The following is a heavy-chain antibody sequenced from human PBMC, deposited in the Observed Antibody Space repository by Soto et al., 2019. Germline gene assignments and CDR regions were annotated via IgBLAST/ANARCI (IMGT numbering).Heavy chain of an antibody. V-gene: IGHV4-30-2*01. J-gene: IGHJ4*02. CDR2: IYHSGST. Sequence: QLQLQESGSGLVKPAQTLSLTCAVSGGSISSGGYSWSWIRQPQGKGLEWIGYIYHSGSTYYNPSLKSRVTLSVDRSKNQFSLKLSSVTAADTAVYYCAAGGGLPRYYWGQGTLVTVSS. CDR3: AAGGGLPRYY. CDR1: GGSISSGGYS. D-gene: IGHD5-12*01.